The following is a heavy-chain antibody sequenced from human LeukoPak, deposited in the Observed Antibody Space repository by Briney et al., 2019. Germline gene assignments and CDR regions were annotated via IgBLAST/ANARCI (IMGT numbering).Heavy chain of an antibody. V-gene: IGHV4-61*02. Sequence: SETLSLTCTVSGGSISSGTYYWSWIRKPAGKGLEWIGRIYNSGSTKYNPSLKSRVTMSVDTSENQFSLKLSSVTAADTAVYYCARDTTVTKDALDIWGQGTMVTVSS. CDR1: GGSISSGTYY. J-gene: IGHJ3*02. CDR2: IYNSGST. CDR3: ARDTTVTKDALDI. D-gene: IGHD4-17*01.